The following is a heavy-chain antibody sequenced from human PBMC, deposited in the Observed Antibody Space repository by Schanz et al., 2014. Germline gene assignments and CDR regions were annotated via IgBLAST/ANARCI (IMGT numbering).Heavy chain of an antibody. CDR1: GYTFTGYY. CDR3: ARDGVDAAAGGNY. Sequence: QVQLVQSGAEMKKPGASVKVSCKASGYTFTGYYMHWVRQAPGQGLEWMGWINPNSGTTNYAQKFQGWVTMTRDTSISTAYLELTSLRSEDTAVYYCARDGVDAAAGGNYWGQGTLVIVSS. CDR2: INPNSGTT. D-gene: IGHD6-13*01. V-gene: IGHV1-2*04. J-gene: IGHJ4*02.